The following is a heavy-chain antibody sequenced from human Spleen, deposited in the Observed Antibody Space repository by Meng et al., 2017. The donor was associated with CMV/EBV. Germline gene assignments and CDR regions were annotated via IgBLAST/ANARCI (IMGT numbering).Heavy chain of an antibody. D-gene: IGHD1-26*01. CDR3: AKDLGWAPDY. Sequence: GESLKISCAASGFTVSSNYMSWVRQAPGKGLEWVSVIYSGGSTYYADSVKGRFTISRDNARNSVYLQMKSLRAEDTAIYYCAKDLGWAPDYWGQGTLVTVSS. CDR1: GFTVSSNY. CDR2: IYSGGST. J-gene: IGHJ4*02. V-gene: IGHV3-53*01.